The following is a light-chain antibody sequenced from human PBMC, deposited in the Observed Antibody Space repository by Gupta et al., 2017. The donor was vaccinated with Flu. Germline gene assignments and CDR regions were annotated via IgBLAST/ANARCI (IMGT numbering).Light chain of an antibody. CDR3: QQYHSYSPEVT. Sequence: RGTITCRASQSISSWLAWYQQTPGKAPKLLIYKASTLESGVPSRFSGSGSGTEFTLTISGLQPDDFAPYYCQQYHSYSPEVTFGGGTKVEIK. V-gene: IGKV1-5*03. J-gene: IGKJ4*01. CDR2: KAS. CDR1: QSISSW.